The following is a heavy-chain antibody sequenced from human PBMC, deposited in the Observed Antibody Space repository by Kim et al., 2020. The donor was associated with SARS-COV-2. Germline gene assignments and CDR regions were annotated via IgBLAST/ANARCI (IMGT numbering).Heavy chain of an antibody. CDR1: RFTFDNFY. Sequence: GGSLRLSCAVSRFTFDNFYINCVRHAPGKGLVWVSRINKFGTVTNYADSVKGRFTMSRDNAENTLYLQLNSLRAEDTAVYYCARGMFRDGFDVWGQGTTVTVSS. V-gene: IGHV3-74*01. D-gene: IGHD3-10*02. J-gene: IGHJ6*02. CDR2: INKFGTVT. CDR3: ARGMFRDGFDV.